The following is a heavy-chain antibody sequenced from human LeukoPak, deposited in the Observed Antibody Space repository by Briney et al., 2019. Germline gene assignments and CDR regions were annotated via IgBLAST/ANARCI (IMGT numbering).Heavy chain of an antibody. V-gene: IGHV3-23*01. CDR2: ISGNGADT. D-gene: IGHD3-10*01. CDR3: AKDLYIGETYYGCSDY. CDR1: GFTFSRQA. Sequence: GGSLRLSCVASGFTFSRQAMSWVRQAPGKGLEWVATISGNGADTYYPDSVKGRLTISRDNSKNTVYLHMKSLRAEDTAVYYCAKDLYIGETYYGCSDYWGQGTLVTVSS. J-gene: IGHJ4*02.